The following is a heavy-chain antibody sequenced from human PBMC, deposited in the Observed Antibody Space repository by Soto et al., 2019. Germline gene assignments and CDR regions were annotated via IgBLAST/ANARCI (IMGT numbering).Heavy chain of an antibody. CDR3: AIAGDHQATGSYLGY. CDR2: FIPMVRIA. Sequence: QVQLVQSGAEVKKPGSSVKVSCKASGDSFSSYTINWVRQAPGQGLEWMGRFIPMVRIANYAQRFQGRVTVTADKSTSTAYMELTNLRSDDTAVYYCAIAGDHQATGSYLGYWGQGTLV. V-gene: IGHV1-69*02. CDR1: GDSFSSYT. J-gene: IGHJ4*02. D-gene: IGHD3-10*01.